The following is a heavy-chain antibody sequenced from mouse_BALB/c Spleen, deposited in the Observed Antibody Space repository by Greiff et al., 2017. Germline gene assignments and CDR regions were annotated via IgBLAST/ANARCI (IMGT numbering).Heavy chain of an antibody. D-gene: IGHD2-2*01. Sequence: QVQLQQSGAELAKPGASVKMSCKASGYTFTSYWMHWVKQRPGQGLEWIGYINPSTGYTEYNQKFKDKATLTADKSSSTAYMQLSSLTSEDSAVYYCARNGYDRWFAYWGQGTLVTVSA. CDR3: ARNGYDRWFAY. CDR2: INPSTGYT. V-gene: IGHV1-7*01. CDR1: GYTFTSYW. J-gene: IGHJ3*01.